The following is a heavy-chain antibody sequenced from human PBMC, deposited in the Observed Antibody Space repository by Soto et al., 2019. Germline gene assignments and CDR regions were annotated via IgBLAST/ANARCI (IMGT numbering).Heavy chain of an antibody. V-gene: IGHV4-59*01. CDR1: GYSISSYY. CDR3: ARGYYYDSSGYHYYYGMDV. J-gene: IGHJ6*02. CDR2: IYYSGST. D-gene: IGHD3-22*01. Sequence: SETLSLTCTVTGYSISSYYWSWIRQPPGKGLEWIGYIYYSGSTNYNPSLKSRVTISVDTSKNQLSLKLSSVTAADTAVYYCARGYYYDSSGYHYYYGMDVWGQGTTVTVS.